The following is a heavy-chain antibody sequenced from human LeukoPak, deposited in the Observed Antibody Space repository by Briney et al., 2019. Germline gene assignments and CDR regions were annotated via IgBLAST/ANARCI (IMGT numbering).Heavy chain of an antibody. CDR2: IRSKAYGGTT. CDR1: GFTFGDYA. J-gene: IGHJ3*02. V-gene: IGHV3-49*03. CDR3: TSLTLWTTVTTSAFDI. Sequence: PGGSLSLSCTASGFTFGDYAMSWFRQAPGKGLEWVGFIRSKAYGGTTEYAASVKGRFTISIDDSKSIAYLQMNSLKTEDTAVYYCTSLTLWTTVTTSAFDIWGQGTMVTVSS. D-gene: IGHD4-17*01.